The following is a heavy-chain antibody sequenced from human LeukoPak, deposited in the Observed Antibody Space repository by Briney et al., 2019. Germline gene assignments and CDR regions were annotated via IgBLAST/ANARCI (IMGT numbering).Heavy chain of an antibody. Sequence: GGSLRLSCAASGFTFSSYAMSWVRQAPGKGLEWVSYISSSGSTIYYADSVKGRFTISRDNAKNSLYLQMNSLRAEDTAVYYCARAYDDYGDYPCDYWGQGTLVTVSS. CDR1: GFTFSSYA. J-gene: IGHJ4*02. CDR2: ISSSGSTI. V-gene: IGHV3-48*04. CDR3: ARAYDDYGDYPCDY. D-gene: IGHD4-17*01.